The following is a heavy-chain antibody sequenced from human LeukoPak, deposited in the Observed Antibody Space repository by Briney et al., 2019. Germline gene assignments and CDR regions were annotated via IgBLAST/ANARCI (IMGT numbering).Heavy chain of an antibody. D-gene: IGHD6-6*01. CDR1: GGSISSGSYY. V-gene: IGHV4-61*02. J-gene: IGHJ4*02. CDR2: IYTSGST. CDR3: ARDRDSSSSADY. Sequence: SQTLSLTCTVSGGSISSGSYYWSWIRQPAGKGLEWIGRIYTSGSTNYYPSLKSRVTISVDTSKNQFSLKLSSVTAADTAVYYCARDRDSSSSADYWGQGTLVTVSS.